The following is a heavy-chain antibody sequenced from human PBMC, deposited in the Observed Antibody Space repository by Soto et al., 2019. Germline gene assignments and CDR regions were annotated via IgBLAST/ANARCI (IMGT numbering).Heavy chain of an antibody. Sequence: SETLSLTCTVSGGSILNGGHYWTWIRQHPGKGLEWIGSIYYSGSTYYNPSLKSRATISVDMSKNQFSLKLSSVTAADTAVYYCARRDQNWFDPWGQGTLVT. CDR3: ARRDQNWFDP. CDR2: IYYSGST. V-gene: IGHV4-39*01. J-gene: IGHJ5*02. CDR1: GGSILNGGHY.